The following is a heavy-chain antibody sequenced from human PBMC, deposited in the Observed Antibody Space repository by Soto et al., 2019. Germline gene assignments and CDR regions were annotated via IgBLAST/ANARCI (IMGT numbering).Heavy chain of an antibody. D-gene: IGHD5-18*01. Sequence: GGSLRLSCAASGFTFSSYSMNWVRQAPGKGLEWVSYISSSSSTIYYADSVKGRFTISRDNAKNSLYLQMNSLRAEDTAVCYCARDSGYSYGPLDYWGQGTLVTVSS. CDR2: ISSSSSTI. V-gene: IGHV3-48*01. CDR3: ARDSGYSYGPLDY. CDR1: GFTFSSYS. J-gene: IGHJ4*02.